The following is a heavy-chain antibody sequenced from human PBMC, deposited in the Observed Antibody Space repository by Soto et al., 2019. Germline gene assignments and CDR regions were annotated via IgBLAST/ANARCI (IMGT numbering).Heavy chain of an antibody. Sequence: GETLKISCRTSGYKFTSYWIAWVRQMPGKGLEWMGIIFPSDSDTRYSPSFQGQVTISADRSTSTVFLQWASLKASDTAVYFCARKDKSGYFNWFDPWGQGTLVTVSS. CDR2: IFPSDSDT. CDR1: GYKFTSYW. V-gene: IGHV5-51*01. D-gene: IGHD3-22*01. CDR3: ARKDKSGYFNWFDP. J-gene: IGHJ5*02.